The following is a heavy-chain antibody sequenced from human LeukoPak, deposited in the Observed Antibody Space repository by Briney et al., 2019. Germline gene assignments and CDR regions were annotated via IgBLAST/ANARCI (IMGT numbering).Heavy chain of an antibody. V-gene: IGHV4-4*08. Sequence: SETLSLTCTVSGGSITGYHRSWIRQPPGKGLEWIGYIYSTETTEYKPSLKSRVTISADRSKNQFSLKLTSVTAADTAIYYCARRNDFDIWGQGTMVTVSS. CDR3: ARRNDFDI. CDR2: IYSTETT. J-gene: IGHJ3*02. CDR1: GGSITGYH.